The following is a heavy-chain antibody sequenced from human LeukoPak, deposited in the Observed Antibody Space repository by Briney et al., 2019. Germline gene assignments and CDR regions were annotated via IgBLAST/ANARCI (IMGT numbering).Heavy chain of an antibody. V-gene: IGHV3-23*01. CDR3: AKDLLGDNYDFWSGYFGAYYYYGMDV. CDR2: ITTSGGST. Sequence: GGSLRLSCAASGFTFNSYAMSWVRQAPGKGLEWVSVITTSGGSTYYADSVKGRFTISRDNSKNTLYLQMNSLRAEDTAVYYCAKDLLGDNYDFWSGYFGAYYYYGMDVWGQGTTVTVSS. CDR1: GFTFNSYA. J-gene: IGHJ6*02. D-gene: IGHD3-3*01.